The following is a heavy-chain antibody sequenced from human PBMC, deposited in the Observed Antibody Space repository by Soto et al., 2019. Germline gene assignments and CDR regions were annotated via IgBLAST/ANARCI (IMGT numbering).Heavy chain of an antibody. D-gene: IGHD3-9*01. Sequence: GASVKVSCKASGYTFTSYDINWVRQATGQGLEWMGWMNPNSGNTGYAQKFQGRVTMTRNTSISTAFMELSSLRSEDTAVFYCARVMRFDWLPNYYYYYMDVWGKGTTVTVSS. CDR1: GYTFTSYD. J-gene: IGHJ6*03. CDR2: MNPNSGNT. CDR3: ARVMRFDWLPNYYYYYMDV. V-gene: IGHV1-8*01.